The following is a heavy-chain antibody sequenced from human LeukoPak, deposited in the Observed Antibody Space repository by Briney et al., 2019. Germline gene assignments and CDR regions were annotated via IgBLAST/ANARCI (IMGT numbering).Heavy chain of an antibody. V-gene: IGHV4-59*11. CDR3: ARALYGHYFDC. Sequence: SETLSLTCTVSGGSINSPYWSWIRQSPGKGLEWIGYIYNHGGTKYNPSLESRVTTSVDTSKSQFSLNVSSVTAADTAVYYCARALYGHYFDCWGQGTLVTVSS. CDR1: GGSINSPY. D-gene: IGHD3-10*01. CDR2: IYNHGGT. J-gene: IGHJ4*02.